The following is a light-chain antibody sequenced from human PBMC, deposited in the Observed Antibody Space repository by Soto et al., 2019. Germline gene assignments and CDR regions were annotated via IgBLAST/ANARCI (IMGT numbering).Light chain of an antibody. J-gene: IGLJ3*02. Sequence: QSTLTQPAAVFGSPGQSITISCTGTSSDVGNYNLVSWYQQYPGKAPKLMIYATSKRPSGVSNRFSGSKSGDTASLTISGLQAEDEADYYCTSFARGSTLVFGGGTKLTVL. V-gene: IGLV2-23*01. CDR1: SSDVGNYNL. CDR2: ATS. CDR3: TSFARGSTLV.